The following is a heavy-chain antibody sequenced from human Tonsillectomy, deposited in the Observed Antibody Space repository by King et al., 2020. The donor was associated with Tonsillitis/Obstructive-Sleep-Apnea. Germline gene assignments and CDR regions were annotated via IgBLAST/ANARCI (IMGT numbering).Heavy chain of an antibody. CDR3: TRDPVASGGYNDDFDY. V-gene: IGHV3-49*04. D-gene: IGHD5-24*01. Sequence: VQLVESGGGLVQPGRSLRLSCTASGFTFGDYAMSWVRQAPGKGLEGVGFIRSKPYGGTTEYAASVKGRFTIPRDDSKILAYLQMNSLKTEDTAVYYCTRDPVASGGYNDDFDYWGQGTLVTVSS. CDR1: GFTFGDYA. J-gene: IGHJ4*02. CDR2: IRSKPYGGTT.